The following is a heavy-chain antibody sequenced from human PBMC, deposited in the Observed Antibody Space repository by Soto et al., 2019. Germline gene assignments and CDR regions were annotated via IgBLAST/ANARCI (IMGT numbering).Heavy chain of an antibody. Sequence: SETLSLTCTVSGDSISSSSNYWGRIRHPPGKWLEWIGTHTYSGCTFFNPHLKSRVTISVDTSKNQFSLKLSSVTAADTAVYYCARKPITYSYDSSGYLDAFDIWGQGTMI. V-gene: IGHV4-39*01. J-gene: IGHJ3*02. CDR1: GDSISSSSNY. CDR3: ARKPITYSYDSSGYLDAFDI. CDR2: HTYSGCT. D-gene: IGHD3-22*01.